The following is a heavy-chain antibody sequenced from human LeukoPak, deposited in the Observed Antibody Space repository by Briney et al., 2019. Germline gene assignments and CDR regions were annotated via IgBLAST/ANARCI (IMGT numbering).Heavy chain of an antibody. CDR3: ARDVSHRLFYDSSGYYILFDH. CDR1: GYMFSSYG. D-gene: IGHD3-22*01. Sequence: ASVKVSCKASGYMFSSYGISWVRQAPGQGLECMGWISANNGNANYAQKLQGRVTMTRDTSTSTAYMELRSLRSDDTAVYYCARDVSHRLFYDSSGYYILFDHWGQGTLVTVSS. V-gene: IGHV1-18*01. J-gene: IGHJ4*02. CDR2: ISANNGNA.